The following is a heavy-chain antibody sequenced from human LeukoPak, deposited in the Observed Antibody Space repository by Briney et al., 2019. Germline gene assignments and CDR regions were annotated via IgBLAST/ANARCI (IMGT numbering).Heavy chain of an antibody. V-gene: IGHV1-2*02. CDR2: INPYSGET. CDR3: ARVIPAPTV. Sequence: ASVRVSCKASGFTFFTDSYVHWVRQAPGQGLEWMGWINPYSGETHYSQKFQGGVTMTRDTSISALYMELRWLTSDDTATYYCARVIPAPTVWGQGTTVTVSS. CDR1: GFTFFTDSY. J-gene: IGHJ6*02. D-gene: IGHD2-2*02.